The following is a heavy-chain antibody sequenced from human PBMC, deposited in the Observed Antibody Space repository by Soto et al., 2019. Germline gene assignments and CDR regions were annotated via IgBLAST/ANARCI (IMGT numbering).Heavy chain of an antibody. Sequence: SVKVSCKASGGTFSSYAISWVRQAPGQGLEWMGGIIPIFGTANYAQKFQGRVTITADESTSTAYMELSSLRSEDTAVYYCARDPYYGFWDSYHRGHYFYGMDVWGQGTTVTVSS. CDR3: ARDPYYGFWDSYHRGHYFYGMDV. CDR2: IIPIFGTA. D-gene: IGHD3-16*02. V-gene: IGHV1-69*13. CDR1: GGTFSSYA. J-gene: IGHJ6*02.